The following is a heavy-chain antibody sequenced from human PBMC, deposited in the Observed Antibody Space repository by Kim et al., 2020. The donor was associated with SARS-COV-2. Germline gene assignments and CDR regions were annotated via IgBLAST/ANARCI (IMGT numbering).Heavy chain of an antibody. CDR3: ARLPHDSSGYVDC. D-gene: IGHD3-22*01. CDR2: VYHSGTT. Sequence: SETLSLTCTVSGDSIRSSFNYWGWIRQPPGKGLEWIGSVYHSGTTYDSPSLKSRVTVSVDTSKNEFSLKVTSVTAADTAVYFCARLPHDSSGYVDCWGQGILVTVSS. J-gene: IGHJ4*02. CDR1: GDSIRSSFNY. V-gene: IGHV4-39*01.